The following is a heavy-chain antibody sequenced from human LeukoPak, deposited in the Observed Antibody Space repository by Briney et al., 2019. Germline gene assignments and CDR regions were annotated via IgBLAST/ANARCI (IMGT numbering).Heavy chain of an antibody. CDR3: AMGSPDEPLDY. D-gene: IGHD1-26*01. CDR1: GFTFSSYS. J-gene: IGHJ4*02. CDR2: ISISSSYT. V-gene: IGHV3-21*01. Sequence: GGSLRLSCAASGFTFSSYSMNWVRLAPGKGLEWVSSISISSSYTYYADSVKGRFTISRDNAKNSLYLQMNSLRAEDTAVYYCAMGSPDEPLDYWGQGTLVTVSS.